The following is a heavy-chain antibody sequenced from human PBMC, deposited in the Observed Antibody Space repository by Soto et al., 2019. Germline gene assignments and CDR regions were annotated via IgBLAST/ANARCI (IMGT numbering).Heavy chain of an antibody. CDR3: TTEYSSGWYDS. J-gene: IGHJ4*02. D-gene: IGHD6-19*01. Sequence: EVQLVESGGGLVKPGGSLRLSCAASGFTFSNAWMSWVRQAPGKGLEWVGRIKSKTDGGTTDYAAPVKGRFTISRDESKTTLYLQMNSLKTEDTAVYYCTTEYSSGWYDSWGQGTLVTVSS. CDR2: IKSKTDGGTT. CDR1: GFTFSNAW. V-gene: IGHV3-15*01.